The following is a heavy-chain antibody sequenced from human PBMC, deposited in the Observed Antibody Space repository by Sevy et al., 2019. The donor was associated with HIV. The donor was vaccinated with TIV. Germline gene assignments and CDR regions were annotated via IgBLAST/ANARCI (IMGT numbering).Heavy chain of an antibody. Sequence: SETLSLTCTVSGGSISSYYWSWIRQPPGKGLEWIGYIYYSGSTNYNPSLKSRVTISVDTSKNQFSLRLSSVTAADTAVYYCARSRSSGWGETRGYFDYWGQGTLVTVSS. D-gene: IGHD6-19*01. CDR2: IYYSGST. CDR3: ARSRSSGWGETRGYFDY. CDR1: GGSISSYY. J-gene: IGHJ4*02. V-gene: IGHV4-59*01.